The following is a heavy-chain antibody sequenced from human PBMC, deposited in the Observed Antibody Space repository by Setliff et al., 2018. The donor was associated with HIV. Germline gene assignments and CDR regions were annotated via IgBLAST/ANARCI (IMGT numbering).Heavy chain of an antibody. D-gene: IGHD2-15*01. V-gene: IGHV3-74*01. CDR1: GFTFSSYW. Sequence: GGSLRLSCAASGFTFSSYWMHWVRQAPGKGLVWVSRSNSDGSSTSYADSVKGRFTISRDNVKNTLYLQMNSLRAEDTAVYYCARDFDENHLLGLNCFDPRGQGTLVTVPQ. J-gene: IGHJ5*02. CDR3: ARDFDENHLLGLNCFDP. CDR2: SNSDGSST.